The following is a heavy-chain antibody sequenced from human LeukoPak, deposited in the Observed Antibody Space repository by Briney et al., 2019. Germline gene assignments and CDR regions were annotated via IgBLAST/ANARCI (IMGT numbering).Heavy chain of an antibody. CDR2: INGDGRNI. J-gene: IGHJ3*02. Sequence: GGSLRLSCVASGFTFSSYWMHWVRQDPRKGLVWVSRINGDGRNINYADSVRGRFTISRDNSKNTLYLQMNSLRAEDTAVYYCAKETMGDDFWSGYYPTRGAFDIWGQGTMVTVSS. V-gene: IGHV3-74*01. CDR1: GFTFSSYW. D-gene: IGHD3-3*01. CDR3: AKETMGDDFWSGYYPTRGAFDI.